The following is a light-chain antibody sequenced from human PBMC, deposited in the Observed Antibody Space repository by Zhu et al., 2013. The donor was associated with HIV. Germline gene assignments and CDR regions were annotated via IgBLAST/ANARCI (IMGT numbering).Light chain of an antibody. CDR1: QSVSSN. CDR3: QQRSNWPVT. Sequence: EIVMTQSPATLSVSPGERATLSCRASQSVSSNLAWYQQKPGQAPRLLIYGASTRATGIPARFSGSGSGTGFTLTISSLQSEDFAVYYCQQRSNWPVTFGPGTKVDIK. V-gene: IGKV3-15*01. CDR2: GAS. J-gene: IGKJ3*01.